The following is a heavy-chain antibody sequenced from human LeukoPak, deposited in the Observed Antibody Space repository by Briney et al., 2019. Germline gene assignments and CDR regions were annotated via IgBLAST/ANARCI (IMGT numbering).Heavy chain of an antibody. CDR2: INPNSGGT. D-gene: IGHD3-22*01. CDR3: ARDPLGSGRYYDSSGYYEWGPDY. Sequence: ASVKVSCKASGYTFTGYYMHWVRQAPGQGLEWMGWINPNSGGTNYAQKFQGRVTMTRDTSISTAYMELSRLRSDDTAVYYCARDPLGSGRYYDSSGYYEWGPDYWGQGTLVTVSS. J-gene: IGHJ4*02. CDR1: GYTFTGYY. V-gene: IGHV1-2*02.